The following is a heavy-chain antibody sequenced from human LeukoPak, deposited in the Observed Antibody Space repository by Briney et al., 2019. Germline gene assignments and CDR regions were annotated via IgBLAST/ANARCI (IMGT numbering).Heavy chain of an antibody. CDR3: AMAPFVEMATKHTAFDI. CDR2: IYYCGSP. CDR1: GCPLSSYY. D-gene: IGHD5-24*01. Sequence: SETLSLTCSVPGCPLSSYYWRWIRQPPGRGEEWVGYIYYCGSPNNNPSLKSRVTISIDTSKNQFSLKLSSVAVADTAVYYCAMAPFVEMATKHTAFDIWGQGKMVTVSS. J-gene: IGHJ3*02. V-gene: IGHV4-59*13.